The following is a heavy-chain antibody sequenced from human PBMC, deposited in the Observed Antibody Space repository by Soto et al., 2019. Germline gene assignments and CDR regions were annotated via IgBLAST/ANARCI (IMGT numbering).Heavy chain of an antibody. D-gene: IGHD6-13*01. J-gene: IGHJ3*02. Sequence: SGPTLVNHTQTLALTCTFSGFSLSTTGVGVGWIRQPPGKALEWLALIYWDDDKRYSPSLKGRLTITKDTSKNQVVLTMTNMDPVDTATYYCARSSSSSWLPLTFAIRGQGAMVTVSS. V-gene: IGHV2-5*02. CDR3: ARSSSSSWLPLTFAI. CDR2: IYWDDDK. CDR1: GFSLSTTGVG.